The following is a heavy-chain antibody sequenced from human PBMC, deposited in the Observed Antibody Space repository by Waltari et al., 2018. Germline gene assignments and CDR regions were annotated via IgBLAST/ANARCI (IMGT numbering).Heavy chain of an antibody. V-gene: IGHV3-9*01. CDR3: VKDMGTSGYDAFDV. CDR1: GFKFDDYA. D-gene: IGHD3-22*01. Sequence: EVKLVEIGGGLVQPGRSLRLSCAASGFKFDDYAMHWVRQVPGKGLEWGSGFSWKGGNLRYAESVRGRFTISRDNAKKSLFLQMTNLRPEDTAFYFCVKDMGTSGYDAFDVWGQGTKVTVS. J-gene: IGHJ3*01. CDR2: FSWKGGNL.